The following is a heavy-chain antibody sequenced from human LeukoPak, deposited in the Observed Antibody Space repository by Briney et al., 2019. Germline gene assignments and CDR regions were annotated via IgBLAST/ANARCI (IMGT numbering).Heavy chain of an antibody. J-gene: IGHJ4*02. CDR2: INPNSGGT. Sequence: GASVKVSCKASGYTFTSYDINWVRQATGQGLEWMGWINPNSGGTNYAQKLQGRVTMTTDTSTSTAYMELRSLRSDDTAVYYCARDYTPYYDILTGYYNSYYFDYWGQGTLVTVSS. CDR3: ARDYTPYYDILTGYYNSYYFDY. CDR1: GYTFTSYD. D-gene: IGHD3-9*01. V-gene: IGHV1-18*01.